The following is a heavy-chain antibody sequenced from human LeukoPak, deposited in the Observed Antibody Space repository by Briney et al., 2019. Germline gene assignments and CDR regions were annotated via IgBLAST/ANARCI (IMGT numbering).Heavy chain of an antibody. CDR1: GFTLNTYA. CDR2: ISGTGDST. V-gene: IGHV3-23*01. CDR3: AKDASGSYWYYFDY. D-gene: IGHD1-26*01. Sequence: GGSLRLSCAASGFTLNTYAMSWVRQAPGKGLEWVSGISGTGDSTYYADSVKGRFTISRDDSKNTLYLQMKSLTAEDTAVYYCAKDASGSYWYYFDYWGQGTLVTVSS. J-gene: IGHJ4*02.